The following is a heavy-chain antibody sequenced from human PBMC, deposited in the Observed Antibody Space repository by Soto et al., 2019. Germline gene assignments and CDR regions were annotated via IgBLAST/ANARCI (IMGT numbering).Heavy chain of an antibody. CDR3: ATDRGGYCSGGSCSEAWFDP. V-gene: IGHV4-59*12. J-gene: IGHJ5*02. CDR1: GGSISSYY. CDR2: IYHSGSS. D-gene: IGHD2-15*01. Sequence: SETLSLTCTVSGGSISSYYWSWIRQPPGKGLEWIGYIYHSGSSNYNPSLKSRVTILLDTSKNQLSLKLSSVTAADTAVYYCATDRGGYCSGGSCSEAWFDPWGQGTLVTVSS.